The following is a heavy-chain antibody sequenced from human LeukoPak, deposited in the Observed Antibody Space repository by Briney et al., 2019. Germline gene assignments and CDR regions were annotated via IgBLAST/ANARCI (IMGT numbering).Heavy chain of an antibody. Sequence: PSETLSLTCAVSGYSISSGYYWGWIRQPPGKGLEWIGSIYHSGSTYYNPSLKSRVTISVDTSKNQFSLKLSSVTAADTAVYYCARVGSGSYYRGSGWFDPWGQGTLVTVSS. V-gene: IGHV4-38-2*01. D-gene: IGHD3-10*01. CDR2: IYHSGST. J-gene: IGHJ5*02. CDR1: GYSISSGYY. CDR3: ARVGSGSYYRGSGWFDP.